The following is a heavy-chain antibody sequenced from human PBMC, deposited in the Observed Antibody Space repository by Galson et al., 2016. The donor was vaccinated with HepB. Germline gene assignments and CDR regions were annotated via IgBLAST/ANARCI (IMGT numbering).Heavy chain of an antibody. CDR1: GGSISSGGYS. Sequence: TLSLTCAVSGGSISSGGYSWSWIRQPPGKGLEWIGYIYHSGSTYYNPSLKSRVTISVDRSKNQFSLKVRSVTAADTAVYFCARAGRYSGDEAPNWFDPWGQGTLGTVSS. D-gene: IGHD5-12*01. J-gene: IGHJ5*02. V-gene: IGHV4-30-2*01. CDR3: ARAGRYSGDEAPNWFDP. CDR2: IYHSGST.